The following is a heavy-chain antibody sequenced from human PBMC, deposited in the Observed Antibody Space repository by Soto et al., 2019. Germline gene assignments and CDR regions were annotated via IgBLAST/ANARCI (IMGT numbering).Heavy chain of an antibody. CDR3: TRGRYGDY. CDR2: ISACNGNT. J-gene: IGHJ4*02. CDR1: GYAFTTYG. V-gene: IGHV1-18*01. Sequence: QVHLVQSGAEVKKPGASVKVSCKGSGYAFTTYGITWVRQAPGQGLEWMGWISACNGNTNYAPELQGRVTVTRDPSTRTEYRELRILISYDPAVDYCTRGRYGDYWGQGALVTVSS. D-gene: IGHD4-17*01.